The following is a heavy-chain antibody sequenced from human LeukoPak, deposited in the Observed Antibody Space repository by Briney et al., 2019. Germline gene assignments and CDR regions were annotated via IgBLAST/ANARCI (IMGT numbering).Heavy chain of an antibody. CDR3: ARETSDYYMDV. J-gene: IGHJ6*03. Sequence: LGASVKVSCKASGYTFTDDYMHWLRQAPGQGLEWMGWINPNSGGTNYAQKFQGRVTMTRDTSISTAYMELSRLRSDDTAVYYCARETSDYYMDVWGKGTTVTVSS. CDR2: INPNSGGT. V-gene: IGHV1-2*02. CDR1: GYTFTDDY. D-gene: IGHD3-10*01.